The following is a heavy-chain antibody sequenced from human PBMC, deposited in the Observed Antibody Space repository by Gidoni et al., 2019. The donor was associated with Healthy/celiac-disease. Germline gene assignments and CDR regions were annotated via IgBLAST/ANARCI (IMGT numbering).Heavy chain of an antibody. CDR1: GFTFSSSA. V-gene: IGHV3-23*01. D-gene: IGHD3-10*01. CDR2: MSGRGCSI. J-gene: IGHJ6*02. Sequence: EVQLLESGGGLVQPGGSLRLSDAASGFTFSSSAMSWVRQAPGAGLEWVSAMSGRGCSIYYADSVKCRFTISRDNSKNPLYLQMNSLRAEDTAVYYCAKAIRTDITMVRGVNSGGYYYYYGMDVWGQGTTVTVSS. CDR3: AKAIRTDITMVRGVNSGGYYYYYGMDV.